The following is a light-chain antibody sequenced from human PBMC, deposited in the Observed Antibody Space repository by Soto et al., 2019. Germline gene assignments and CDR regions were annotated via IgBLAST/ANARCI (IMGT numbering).Light chain of an antibody. CDR2: EVS. Sequence: QSALTQPPSASGSPGQSVTISCTGTSSDVGGYNYVSWYQQHPGKAPKLMIYEVSKRPSGVPDRFSGSKSGNTASLTVSGLQAEDEADSYCSSYAGSTVFGGGTKLTVL. J-gene: IGLJ3*02. V-gene: IGLV2-8*01. CDR1: SSDVGGYNY. CDR3: SSYAGSTV.